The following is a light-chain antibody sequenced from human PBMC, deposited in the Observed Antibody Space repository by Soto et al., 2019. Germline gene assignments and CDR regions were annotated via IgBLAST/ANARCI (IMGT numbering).Light chain of an antibody. Sequence: EIVLTQSPGTLSLSPGERATLSCSASQSVTSSYLAWYQQKPGQAPRLLIYGASRRATGIPDRFSGSASGTDFTLTIRRLEPEDFAVYYCQQYGSSPTFGQGTKLEIK. CDR1: QSVTSSY. V-gene: IGKV3-20*01. J-gene: IGKJ2*01. CDR2: GAS. CDR3: QQYGSSPT.